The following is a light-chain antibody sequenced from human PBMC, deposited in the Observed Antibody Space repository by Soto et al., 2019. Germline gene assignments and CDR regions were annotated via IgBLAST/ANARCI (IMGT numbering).Light chain of an antibody. CDR3: QQYNRYRT. CDR2: KAS. CDR1: QSISSW. V-gene: IGKV1-5*03. Sequence: DIRMTQSPSTLSASVGDRVTITCRASQSISSWLAWYQQKPGKAPKLLIYKASSLESGVPSRFSGSGSGTEFTLTISSLQPDDFATYYCQQYNRYRTFGQGTKVEIK. J-gene: IGKJ1*01.